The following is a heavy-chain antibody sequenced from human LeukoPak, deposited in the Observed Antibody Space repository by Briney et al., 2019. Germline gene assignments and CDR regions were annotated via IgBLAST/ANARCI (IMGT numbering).Heavy chain of an antibody. CDR1: GFTFSSYG. J-gene: IGHJ4*02. Sequence: GGSLRLSCAASGFTFSSYGMSWVRQAPGKGLEWVSAISGSGGSTYYADSVKGRFTISRDNSKNTLYLQMNSLKTEDTAVYYCTTDHSSGSYYLAFDYWGQGTLVTVSS. V-gene: IGHV3-23*01. CDR3: TTDHSSGSYYLAFDY. CDR2: ISGSGGST. D-gene: IGHD3-10*01.